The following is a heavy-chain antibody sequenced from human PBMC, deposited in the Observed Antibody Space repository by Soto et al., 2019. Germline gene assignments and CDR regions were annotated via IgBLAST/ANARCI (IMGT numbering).Heavy chain of an antibody. Sequence: TGGSLRLSCAASGLTFSTYAMSWVRQAPGKGREGVGAIMGSGGSTYYADSVKGRFTISKDNAKNTLYLQMNSLRAEDTAVYYCAKYLIYYDSSWSINHGFDPWGQGTLVTVSS. CDR2: IMGSGGST. CDR3: AKYLIYYDSSWSINHGFDP. D-gene: IGHD3-22*01. V-gene: IGHV3-23*01. CDR1: GLTFSTYA. J-gene: IGHJ5*02.